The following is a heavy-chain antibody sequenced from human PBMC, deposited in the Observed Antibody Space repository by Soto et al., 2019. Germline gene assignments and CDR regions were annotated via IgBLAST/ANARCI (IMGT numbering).Heavy chain of an antibody. V-gene: IGHV3-23*01. CDR1: GFTFSSYV. CDR2: INGHGDTT. CDR3: AKDLAPFDY. Sequence: PGGSLRLSCVASGFTFSSYVMSWVRQAPGKGLEWVSTINGHGDTTYYADSVKGRFTISRDNSENTLYLQMNSLRAGDTAVYYCAKDLAPFDYWGQGTLVTVSS. J-gene: IGHJ4*02.